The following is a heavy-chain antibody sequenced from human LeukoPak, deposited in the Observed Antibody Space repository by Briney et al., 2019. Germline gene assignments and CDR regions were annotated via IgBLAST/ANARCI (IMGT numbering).Heavy chain of an antibody. Sequence: SETLSLTCTVSGGSISTYYWNWIRQPPGKGLEWIGYIYYSGSTNYNPSLKSRVTISVDTSKNQFSLKLSSVTAADTAMHYCARDGSARYYFDYWSQGTLVTVSS. J-gene: IGHJ4*02. CDR1: GGSISTYY. CDR2: IYYSGST. CDR3: ARDGSARYYFDY. V-gene: IGHV4-59*01.